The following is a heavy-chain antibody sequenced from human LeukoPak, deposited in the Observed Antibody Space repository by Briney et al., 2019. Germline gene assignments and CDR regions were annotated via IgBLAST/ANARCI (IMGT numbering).Heavy chain of an antibody. J-gene: IGHJ4*02. V-gene: IGHV4-4*07. CDR3: ARDGGYRRGYFDY. D-gene: IGHD6-25*01. Sequence: SETLSLTCTVSGGSISSYYWSWIRQPAGKGLEWIGHLYTSGSTYYNPSLNSRITISVDTSKNQFSLRLSSVTAADTAVYYCARDGGYRRGYFDYWGQGTLVTVSP. CDR2: LYTSGST. CDR1: GGSISSYY.